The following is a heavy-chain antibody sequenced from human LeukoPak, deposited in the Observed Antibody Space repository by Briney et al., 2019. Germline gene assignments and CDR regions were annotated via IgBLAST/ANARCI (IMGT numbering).Heavy chain of an antibody. D-gene: IGHD1-14*01. CDR2: INAGNGNT. CDR1: GYTFTSYA. CDR3: ARDRADNVYWYLDL. J-gene: IGHJ2*01. V-gene: IGHV1-3*01. Sequence: ASVKVSCKASGYTFTSYAMHWVRQAPGQRLEWMGWINAGNGNTKYSQKFQGRVTITRDTSASTAYMELSSLRSEDTAVYYCARDRADNVYWYLDLWGRGTLVTVSS.